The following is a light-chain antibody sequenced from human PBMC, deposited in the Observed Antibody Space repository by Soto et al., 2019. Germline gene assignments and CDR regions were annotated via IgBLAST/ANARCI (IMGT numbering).Light chain of an antibody. CDR2: AAS. V-gene: IGKV1-13*02. CDR1: QDITSA. J-gene: IGKJ5*01. Sequence: AIQLTQSPSSLSASVGDRVTITGRASQDITSALAWYQQKPGKAPNLLIYAASSLKSGVPSRFSGSGSGTDFTLTISSLQPEDFATYYCQQFNSYVITFGQGTRLETK. CDR3: QQFNSYVIT.